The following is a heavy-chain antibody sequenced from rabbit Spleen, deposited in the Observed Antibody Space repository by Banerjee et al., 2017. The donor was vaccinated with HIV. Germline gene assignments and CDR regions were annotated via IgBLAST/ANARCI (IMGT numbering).Heavy chain of an antibody. V-gene: IGHV1S40*01. CDR1: GVSFRGNPS. D-gene: IGHD8-1*01. J-gene: IGHJ6*01. CDR2: IDTGSSGFT. CDR3: ARDTGSSFSSYGMDL. Sequence: QSLEESGGDRVKPGASLTLTCIASGVSFRGNPSMCWVRRAPGKGLEWIVCIDTGSSGFTYFASWAKGRFTISKTSSTTVTLQMTSLTAADTATYFCARDTGSSFSSYGMDLWGQGTLVTVS.